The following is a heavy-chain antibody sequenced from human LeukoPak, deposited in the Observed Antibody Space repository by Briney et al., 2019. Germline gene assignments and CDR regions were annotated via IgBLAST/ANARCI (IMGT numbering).Heavy chain of an antibody. V-gene: IGHV3-23*01. CDR1: GFTFINYG. CDR2: ISGSGDNT. Sequence: PGGSLRLSCAASGFTFINYGMSWVRQAPGKGLEWVSVISGSGDNTYYADSVKGRFTISRDNSKHTLHLQMNSLRAEDAAVYYCAKPGGGYGDQALDYWGQGTLVTVSS. J-gene: IGHJ4*02. CDR3: AKPGGGYGDQALDY. D-gene: IGHD4-17*01.